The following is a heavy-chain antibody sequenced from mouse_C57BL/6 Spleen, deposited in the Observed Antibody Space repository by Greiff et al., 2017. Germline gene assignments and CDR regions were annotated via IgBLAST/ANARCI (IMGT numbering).Heavy chain of an antibody. Sequence: EVHLVEPGGGLVKPGGSLKLSCAASGFTFSSYAMPWVRQTPEKRLEWVATISDGGSYTYYPDNVKGRFTISRDNAKNNLYLQMSHLKSEDTAMYYCARERTTVVGDCCGQGTTLTVSS. D-gene: IGHD1-1*02. CDR3: ARERTTVVGDC. CDR1: GFTFSSYA. CDR2: ISDGGSYT. V-gene: IGHV5-4*01. J-gene: IGHJ2*01.